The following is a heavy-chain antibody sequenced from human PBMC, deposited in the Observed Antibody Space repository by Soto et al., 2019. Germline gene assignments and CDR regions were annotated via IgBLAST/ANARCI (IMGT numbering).Heavy chain of an antibody. CDR2: LSGSGTST. J-gene: IGHJ4*02. V-gene: IGHV3-23*01. CDR3: AKATTNGGWFNPFDS. D-gene: IGHD6-19*01. Sequence: PGGSLRLSCAASGFSFVNYAMNWVRQAPGKGLEWVSGLSGSGTSTYYADSVKGRFTISRDNSRDTLLRQMNSLTADDTAVYYCAKATTNGGWFNPFDSWGQGALVTVSS. CDR1: GFSFVNYA.